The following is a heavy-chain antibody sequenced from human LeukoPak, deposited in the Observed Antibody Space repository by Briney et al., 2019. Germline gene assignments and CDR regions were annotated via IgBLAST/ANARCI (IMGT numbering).Heavy chain of an antibody. V-gene: IGHV3-74*01. CDR1: GFTFSSYW. D-gene: IGHD1-26*01. J-gene: IGHJ4*02. CDR3: VKDAGIYPAWYFDY. CDR2: INSDGSST. Sequence: QPGGSLRLSCAASGFTFSSYWMHWVRQAPGKGLVWVSRINSDGSSTSYADSVKGRFTISRDNSKNMVYLQMNSLRADDTAIYYCVKDAGIYPAWYFDYWGQGTLVTVST.